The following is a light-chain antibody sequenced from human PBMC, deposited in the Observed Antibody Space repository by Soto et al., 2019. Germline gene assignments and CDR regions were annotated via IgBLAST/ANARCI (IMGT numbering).Light chain of an antibody. CDR2: GAS. Sequence: EIVMRQSPATLSVSPGERATLSCRASQSVSSNLAWYQQKPGQAPRLLIYGASTRATGIPARFSGSGSGTEFTLTISRLEPEDFAVYYCQQYGRSPWTSGQGTKVDI. V-gene: IGKV3-15*01. CDR3: QQYGRSPWT. CDR1: QSVSSN. J-gene: IGKJ1*01.